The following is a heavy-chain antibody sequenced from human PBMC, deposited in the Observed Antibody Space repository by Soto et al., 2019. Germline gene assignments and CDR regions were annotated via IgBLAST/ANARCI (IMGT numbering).Heavy chain of an antibody. D-gene: IGHD6-19*01. CDR2: IIPIFGTA. J-gene: IGHJ6*02. Sequence: QVQLVQSGAEVKKPGSSVKVSCKASGGTFSSYAISWVRQAPGQGLEWMGGIIPIFGTANYAQKFQGRVTITADESTSXDYMELSSLRSEDTAVYYCARDSPQGWQWLVPGMDVWGQGTTVTVSS. V-gene: IGHV1-69*12. CDR3: ARDSPQGWQWLVPGMDV. CDR1: GGTFSSYA.